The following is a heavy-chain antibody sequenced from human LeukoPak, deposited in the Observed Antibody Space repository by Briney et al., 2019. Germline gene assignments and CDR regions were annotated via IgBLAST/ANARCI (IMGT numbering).Heavy chain of an antibody. J-gene: IGHJ3*02. D-gene: IGHD2-2*01. CDR1: GFTFSSYG. V-gene: IGHV3-33*01. CDR2: IWYDGSNK. Sequence: GRSLRLSCAASGFTFSSYGMHWVRQAPGKGLERVGVIWYDGSNKYYADSVKGRFTISRDNSKNTLYLQMNSLRAEDTAVYYCARGGNGVVVPAAPDAFDIWGQGTMVTVSS. CDR3: ARGGNGVVVPAAPDAFDI.